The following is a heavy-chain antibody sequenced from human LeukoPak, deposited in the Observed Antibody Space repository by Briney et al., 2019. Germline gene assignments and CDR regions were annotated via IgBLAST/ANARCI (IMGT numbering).Heavy chain of an antibody. Sequence: SQTLSLTCAISGDSVSSTAWNWIRQPPSRGLEWLGRTYYRSKWYNDYAVSVKSRITINPDTSKNQFSLQLNSVTPEDTAVYYCARGGRGYCTSSSCYFDYWGQGTLVTVSS. V-gene: IGHV6-1*01. CDR3: ARGGRGYCTSSSCYFDY. J-gene: IGHJ4*02. CDR1: GDSVSSTA. D-gene: IGHD2-2*01. CDR2: TYYRSKWYN.